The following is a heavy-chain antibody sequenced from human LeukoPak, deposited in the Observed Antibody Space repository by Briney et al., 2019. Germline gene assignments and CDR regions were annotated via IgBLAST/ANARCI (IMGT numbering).Heavy chain of an antibody. Sequence: PGGSLRLSCAASGFTFSTYAMTWVRQAPGKGLEWASTISFSSGSTYYADSVKGRFTISRDNSKNTLYLQMNSLRAEDTAVYYCAKTKGSTRLAPFDCWGQGTLVTVSS. D-gene: IGHD2-2*01. CDR1: GFTFSTYA. CDR2: ISFSSGST. V-gene: IGHV3-23*01. J-gene: IGHJ4*02. CDR3: AKTKGSTRLAPFDC.